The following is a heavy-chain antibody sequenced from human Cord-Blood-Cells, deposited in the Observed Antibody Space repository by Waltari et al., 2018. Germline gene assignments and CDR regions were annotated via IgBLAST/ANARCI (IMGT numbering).Heavy chain of an antibody. CDR2: IRSKANSYAT. D-gene: IGHD4-17*01. CDR3: TSTTVINAFDI. V-gene: IGHV3-73*02. CDR1: GFPFGGGA. Sequence: EVQLVESGGGLVQPGGSLKLSCAASGFPFGGGAMHWVRQASGKGLEWVGRIRSKANSYATAYAASVKGRFTISRDDSKNTAYLQMNSLKTEDTAVYYCTSTTVINAFDIWGQGTMVTVSS. J-gene: IGHJ3*02.